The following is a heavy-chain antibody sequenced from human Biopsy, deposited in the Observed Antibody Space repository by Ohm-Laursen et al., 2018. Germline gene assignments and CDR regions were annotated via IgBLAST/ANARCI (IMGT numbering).Heavy chain of an antibody. V-gene: IGHV4-39*01. CDR3: AGDYDTSGYYYVS. D-gene: IGHD3-22*01. CDR2: IFYRGST. J-gene: IGHJ5*02. Sequence: GTLSLTCTVSGGSISNNNYYWGWIRQPPGKGLEWIGSIFYRGSTHYKPSLKSRVNISVDTSNNRFSLKLNSVTAADAAVYYCAGDYDTSGYYYVSWGQGTLVTVSS. CDR1: GGSISNNNYY.